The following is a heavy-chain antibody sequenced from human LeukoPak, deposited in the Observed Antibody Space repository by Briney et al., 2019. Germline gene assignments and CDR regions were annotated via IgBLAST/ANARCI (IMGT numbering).Heavy chain of an antibody. CDR2: ISGSGGST. Sequence: PGGSLRLSCAASGFTFSSYGMSWVRQAPGKGLEWVSAISGSGGSTYYADSVKGRFTISRDNAKNSLYLQMNSLRAEDTAVYYCAREEGDYPSDYWGQGTLVTVSS. D-gene: IGHD4/OR15-4a*01. J-gene: IGHJ4*02. V-gene: IGHV3-23*01. CDR3: AREEGDYPSDY. CDR1: GFTFSSYG.